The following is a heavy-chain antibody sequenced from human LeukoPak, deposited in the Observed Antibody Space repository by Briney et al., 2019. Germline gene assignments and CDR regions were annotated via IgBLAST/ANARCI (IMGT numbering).Heavy chain of an antibody. V-gene: IGHV1-46*01. D-gene: IGHD3-22*01. CDR2: INPSGGST. J-gene: IGHJ5*02. CDR1: GYTFTSYY. CDR3: AADTPPDDYYDSSGYYR. Sequence: ASVKVSCKASGYTFTSYYMHWVRQAPGQGLGWMGIINPSGGSTSYAQKFQGRVTMTRDTSTSTVYMELSSLRSEDTAVYYCAADTPPDDYYDSSGYYRWGQGTLVTVSS.